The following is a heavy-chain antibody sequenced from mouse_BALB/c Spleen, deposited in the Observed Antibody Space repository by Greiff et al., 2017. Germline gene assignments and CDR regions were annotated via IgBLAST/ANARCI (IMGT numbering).Heavy chain of an antibody. Sequence: EVQGVESGGGLVQPGGSRKLSCAASGFTFSSYAMSWVRQSPEKRLEWVAEISSGGSYTYYPDTVTGRFTISRDNAKNTLYLEMSSLRSEDTAMYYCARDGAPLGRAYWGQGTLVTVSA. CDR2: ISSGGSYT. CDR1: GFTFSSYA. D-gene: IGHD4-1*01. V-gene: IGHV5-9-4*01. J-gene: IGHJ3*01. CDR3: ARDGAPLGRAY.